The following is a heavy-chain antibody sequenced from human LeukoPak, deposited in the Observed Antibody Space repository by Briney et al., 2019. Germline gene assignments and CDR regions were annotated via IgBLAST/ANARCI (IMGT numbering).Heavy chain of an antibody. V-gene: IGHV4-34*01. J-gene: IGHJ5*02. CDR3: ARGTRWSGKKRNNWFDP. CDR1: GGSFNNYY. D-gene: IGHD2-15*01. CDR2: VNHSGDT. Sequence: PSETLSLTCAVYGGSFNNYYWNWIRQPPGKGLEWIGEVNHSGDTNYNPSLKSRVTISVDTSKNQFSLKLSSVTAADTAVFYCARGTRWSGKKRNNWFDPWGQGTLVTVSS.